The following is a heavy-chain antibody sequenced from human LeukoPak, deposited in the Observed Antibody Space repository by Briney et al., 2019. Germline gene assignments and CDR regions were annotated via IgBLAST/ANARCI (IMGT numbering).Heavy chain of an antibody. CDR1: GGSFSDYY. J-gene: IGHJ5*02. V-gene: IGHV4-34*01. CDR2: IKHSGST. Sequence: SETLSLTCAVYGGSFSDYYWSWIRQAPGKGLEWIGEIKHSGSTNYNPPLKSRVTISVDTSKNQFSLKLSSVTAADTAVYYCARGPRVTARYCTNGVCPGGWFDPWGQGTLVTVSS. CDR3: ARGPRVTARYCTNGVCPGGWFDP. D-gene: IGHD2-8*01.